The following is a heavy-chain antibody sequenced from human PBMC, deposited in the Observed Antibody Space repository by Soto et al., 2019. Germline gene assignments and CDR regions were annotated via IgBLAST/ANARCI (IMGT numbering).Heavy chain of an antibody. CDR3: ASDRVYVTMVRGVIPYYYGMDV. J-gene: IGHJ6*02. CDR2: IYYSGST. V-gene: IGHV4-61*01. Sequence: ETLSLTCTVSGGSVSSGSYYWSWIRQPPGKGLEWIGYIYYSGSTNYNPSLKSRVTISVDTSKNQFSLKLSSVTAADTAVYYCASDRVYVTMVRGVIPYYYGMDVWGQGTTVTVSS. CDR1: GGSVSSGSYY. D-gene: IGHD3-10*01.